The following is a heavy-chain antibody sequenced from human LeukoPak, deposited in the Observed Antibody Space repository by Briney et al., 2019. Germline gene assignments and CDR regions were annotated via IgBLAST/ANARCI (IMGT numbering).Heavy chain of an antibody. CDR2: IYYSGST. CDR3: ARHRYDFWSGYYYGAFDI. CDR1: GGSISSSSYY. V-gene: IGHV4-39*01. J-gene: IGHJ3*02. D-gene: IGHD3-3*01. Sequence: SETLSLTCTVSGGSISSSSYYWGWIRQPPGKGLEWIGSIYYSGSTYYNPSLKSRVTISVDTSKNQFSLKLSSVTAADTAVYYCARHRYDFWSGYYYGAFDIWGQGTMVTVSS.